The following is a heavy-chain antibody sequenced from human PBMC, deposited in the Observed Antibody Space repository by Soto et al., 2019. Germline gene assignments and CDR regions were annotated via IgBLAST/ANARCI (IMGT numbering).Heavy chain of an antibody. Sequence: PSETLSLTCAVSGGSISSGGYSWSWIRQPPGKGLEWIGFIYHSGNSFYNPSLKTRVTISVDRSRNQFSLKLTSVTAADTAVYYCARVPPQGHGSGYYWKDAFDIWGQGTMVTV. V-gene: IGHV4-30-2*01. D-gene: IGHD3-22*01. J-gene: IGHJ3*02. CDR2: IYHSGNS. CDR1: GGSISSGGYS. CDR3: ARVPPQGHGSGYYWKDAFDI.